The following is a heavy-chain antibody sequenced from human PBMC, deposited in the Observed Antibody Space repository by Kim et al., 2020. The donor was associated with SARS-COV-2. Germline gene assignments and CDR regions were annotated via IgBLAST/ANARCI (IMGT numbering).Heavy chain of an antibody. CDR3: AREIRAAADYGMGV. V-gene: IGHV3-30*04. Sequence: GGSLRLSCAASGFTFSSYGMHWVRQAPGKGLEWVAVISYDGSNKYYADSVKGRFTISRDNSKNTLYLQMNSLRAEDTAVYYCAREIRAAADYGMGVWGQG. CDR2: ISYDGSNK. J-gene: IGHJ6*02. D-gene: IGHD6-13*01. CDR1: GFTFSSYG.